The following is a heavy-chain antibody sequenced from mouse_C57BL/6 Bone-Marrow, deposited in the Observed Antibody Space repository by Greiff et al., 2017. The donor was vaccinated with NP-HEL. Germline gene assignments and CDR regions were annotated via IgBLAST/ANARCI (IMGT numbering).Heavy chain of an antibody. CDR3: ERHYYSNYFDY. Sequence: EVQVVESGGDLVKPGGSLKLSCAASGFTFSSYGMSWVRQTPDKRLEWVATISSGGSYTYYPDSVKGRFTISRDNAKNTLYLQMSSLKSEDTAVYYCERHYYSNYFDYWGQGTTLTVSS. CDR1: GFTFSSYG. J-gene: IGHJ2*01. V-gene: IGHV5-6*01. CDR2: ISSGGSYT. D-gene: IGHD2-5*01.